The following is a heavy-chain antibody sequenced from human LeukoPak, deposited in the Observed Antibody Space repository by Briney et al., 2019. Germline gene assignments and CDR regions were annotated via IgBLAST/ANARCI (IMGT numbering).Heavy chain of an antibody. CDR2: IKQDGSEK. J-gene: IGHJ4*02. CDR3: ARDRQPGDY. V-gene: IGHV3-7*05. D-gene: IGHD3-10*01. Sequence: QPGGSLRLSCEASGFTFSSYWMSWVRQAPGKGLEWVANIKQDGSEKCYLDSVKGRFTISRDNAKNSLYLQMNSLRAEDTAVYYCARDRQPGDYWGQGTLVTVSS. CDR1: GFTFSSYW.